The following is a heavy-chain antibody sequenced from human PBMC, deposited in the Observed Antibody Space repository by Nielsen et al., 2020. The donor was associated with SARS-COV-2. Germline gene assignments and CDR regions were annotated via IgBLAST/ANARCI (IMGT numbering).Heavy chain of an antibody. CDR3: ASLLGCSGDSCYSGAFDI. Sequence: SETLSLTCTVSGGSISSGGYYWSWIRQHPGKGLEWIGYIYYSGSTYYNPSLKSRVTISVDTSKNQFSLKLSSVTAADTAVYYCASLLGCSGDSCYSGAFDIWGQGTMVTVSS. D-gene: IGHD2-15*01. CDR2: IYYSGST. CDR1: GGSISSGGYY. V-gene: IGHV4-31*03. J-gene: IGHJ3*02.